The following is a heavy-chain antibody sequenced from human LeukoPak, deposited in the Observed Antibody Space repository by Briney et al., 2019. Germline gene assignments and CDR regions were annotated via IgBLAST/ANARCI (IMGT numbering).Heavy chain of an antibody. D-gene: IGHD2-21*01. CDR2: LRGSGTAT. V-gene: IGHV3-23*01. CDR1: QFTFSRFA. CDR3: AKHLGSHSFLFYYMDV. Sequence: PGGSLRLSCEASQFTFSRFAMSWIRQAPGTGLEWVATLRGSGTATYYADSVKGRFTTPRDNSKGTLYLQMDNLRADDTAVYYCAKHLGSHSFLFYYMDVWGTGTSVIVSS. J-gene: IGHJ6*03.